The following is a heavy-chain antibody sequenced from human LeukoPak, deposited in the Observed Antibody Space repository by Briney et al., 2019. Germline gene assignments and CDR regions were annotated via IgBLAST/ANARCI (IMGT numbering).Heavy chain of an antibody. Sequence: GGSLRLSCAASTFTFSSDSMNWVRQAPGKGLEWVSSISSSSDYIYYADSVKGRFTISRDNAKNSLFLQMNSLRVEDSAVYYSARDSGSSWREGLNYWGQGTLVTVSS. V-gene: IGHV3-21*01. D-gene: IGHD6-13*01. J-gene: IGHJ4*02. CDR3: ARDSGSSWREGLNY. CDR1: TFTFSSDS. CDR2: ISSSSDYI.